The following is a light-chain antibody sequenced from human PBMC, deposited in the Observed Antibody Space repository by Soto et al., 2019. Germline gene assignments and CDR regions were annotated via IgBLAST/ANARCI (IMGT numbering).Light chain of an antibody. CDR2: GAS. V-gene: IGKV3-20*01. CDR3: QQYGSSPLT. Sequence: EIVLTQSPGTLSLSPGERATLSCRASQSITTGYLAWYQQKPGQAPRLLIYGASSRATGSPDRFSGSGSGTVFTLTITRLEPEDFAVYFCQQYGSSPLTVGGGTKVDIK. J-gene: IGKJ4*01. CDR1: QSITTGY.